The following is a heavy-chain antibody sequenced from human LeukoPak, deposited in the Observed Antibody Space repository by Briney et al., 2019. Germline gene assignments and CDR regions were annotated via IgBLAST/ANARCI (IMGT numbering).Heavy chain of an antibody. J-gene: IGHJ4*02. CDR3: ARDRDGSGWHDY. CDR2: ISSSSSYI. Sequence: NPGGSLRLSCAASGFTFSSYTMNWVRQAPGKGLEWVSSISSSSSYIYFADSVKGRFTSSRDNAKNSLYLQMNSLRAEDTAVYYCARDRDGSGWHDYWGQGTLVTVSS. V-gene: IGHV3-21*01. CDR1: GFTFSSYT. D-gene: IGHD6-19*01.